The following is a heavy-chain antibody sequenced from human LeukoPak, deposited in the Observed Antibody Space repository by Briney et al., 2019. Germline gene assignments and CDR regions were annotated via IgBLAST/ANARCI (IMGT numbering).Heavy chain of an antibody. Sequence: GGSLRLSCSASGFNFNNYAMNWVRQAPGKGLEYVSAISSNGGSTYYADSVKGRCTISRDNSKNTLYLQMSSLRAEDTAVYYCGLAAYYYDSSGSDDAFDIWGQGTMAIVSS. CDR1: GFNFNNYA. D-gene: IGHD3-22*01. V-gene: IGHV3-64D*08. CDR2: ISSNGGST. CDR3: GLAAYYYDSSGSDDAFDI. J-gene: IGHJ3*02.